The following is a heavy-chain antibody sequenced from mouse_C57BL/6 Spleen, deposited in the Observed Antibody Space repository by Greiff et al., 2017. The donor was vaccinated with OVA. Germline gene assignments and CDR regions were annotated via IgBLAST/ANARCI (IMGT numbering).Heavy chain of an antibody. D-gene: IGHD1-1*01. CDR1: GYTFTEYT. J-gene: IGHJ3*01. V-gene: IGHV1-62-2*01. CDR2: FYAVSGSI. Sequence: VQRVESGAELVKPGASVKLSCEASGYTFTEYTIHWIKQRSGQGLEWVGWFYAVSGSIKYNEKLKDKATLTADKTSSTVYMELSGLTSEDSAVYFCARHDRWDYFGFAYWGQGALVTVSA. CDR3: ARHDRWDYFGFAY.